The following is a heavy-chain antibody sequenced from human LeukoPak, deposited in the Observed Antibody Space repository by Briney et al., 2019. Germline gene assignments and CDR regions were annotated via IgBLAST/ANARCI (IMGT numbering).Heavy chain of an antibody. D-gene: IGHD3-16*01. Sequence: GGSLRLSCAASGFSFSDFYMTWIRQAPGKGLEWAAYISSSGGTIHYADSVKGRFTIPRDDAKKSVYLQLNSLRIEDTGVYYCATRRGGYFYYMDVWGNGTTVTVSS. CDR3: ATRRGGYFYYMDV. V-gene: IGHV3-11*04. J-gene: IGHJ6*03. CDR1: GFSFSDFY. CDR2: ISSSGGTI.